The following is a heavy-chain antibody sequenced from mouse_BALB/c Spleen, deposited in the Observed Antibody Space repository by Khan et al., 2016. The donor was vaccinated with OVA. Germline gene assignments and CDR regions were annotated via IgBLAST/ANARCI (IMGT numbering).Heavy chain of an antibody. V-gene: IGHV5-6*01. D-gene: IGHD1-1*01. Sequence: EVQVVESGGDLVKPEGSLKLSCAASGFTFSTYGMSWVRQTPDKRLEWVATISSGGSYTYYPDSVQGRFTISRDNAKNTLYLQMRSLKSEDTAMFYCARLAYYYDSEGFAYWGQGTLVTVSA. CDR3: ARLAYYYDSEGFAY. CDR2: ISSGGSYT. J-gene: IGHJ3*01. CDR1: GFTFSTYG.